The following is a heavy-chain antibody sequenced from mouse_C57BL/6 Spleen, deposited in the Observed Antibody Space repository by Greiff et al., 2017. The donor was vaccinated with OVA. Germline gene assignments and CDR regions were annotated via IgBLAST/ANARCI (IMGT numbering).Heavy chain of an antibody. D-gene: IGHD1-1*01. Sequence: VQLQQPGAELVMPGASVKLSCKASGYTFTCSWMHWVKQRPGQGLEWIGEIDPSDSYTNYNQKFKGKSTLTVDKSSSTAYMQLSSLTSEDSAVYYCARRDYGSREYFDVWGTGTTVTVSS. J-gene: IGHJ1*03. CDR3: ARRDYGSREYFDV. CDR2: IDPSDSYT. CDR1: GYTFTCSW. V-gene: IGHV1-69*01.